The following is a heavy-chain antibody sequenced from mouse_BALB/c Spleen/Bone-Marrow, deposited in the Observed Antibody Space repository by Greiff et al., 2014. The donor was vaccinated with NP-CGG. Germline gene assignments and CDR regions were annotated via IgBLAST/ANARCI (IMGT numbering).Heavy chain of an antibody. Sequence: VQLQQSGAELVKPGASVKLSCKASGYTFTSYWMHWVKQRPGQGLEWIGEINPSNGRTNYNEKFKTKATLTVDKSSSTAYMQLSSLTSEDSAVYYCARNYGNPDYWGQGTTLTVSS. V-gene: IGHV1S81*02. D-gene: IGHD2-1*01. J-gene: IGHJ2*01. CDR3: ARNYGNPDY. CDR2: INPSNGRT. CDR1: GYTFTSYW.